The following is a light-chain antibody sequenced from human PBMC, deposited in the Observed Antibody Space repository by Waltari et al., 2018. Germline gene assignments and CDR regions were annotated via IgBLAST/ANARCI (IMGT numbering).Light chain of an antibody. CDR2: DAS. V-gene: IGKV3-11*01. J-gene: IGKJ4*01. Sequence: EIVLTQSPATLSLSPGESATLSCRASQSVNTYLAWYQQKRGQAPRLLIYDASNRATGIPARFVGSVSGTDFTLTSSSLEAEDFAVYYCQERSNWPGGSFGGGTKVDIK. CDR1: QSVNTY. CDR3: QERSNWPGGS.